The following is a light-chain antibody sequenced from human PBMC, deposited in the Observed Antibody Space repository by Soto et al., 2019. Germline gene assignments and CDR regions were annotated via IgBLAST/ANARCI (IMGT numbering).Light chain of an antibody. V-gene: IGKV1-5*01. Sequence: DIQVTQSPSTLSASVGDRVTITCRASQSFINWMAWYQQKPGTAPKLLMYDASILESGVPSRFSGSGSGTEFTLTISSLQPADFATYYCQQYNSYSRYTFGQGTKLEIK. CDR2: DAS. CDR1: QSFINW. J-gene: IGKJ2*01. CDR3: QQYNSYSRYT.